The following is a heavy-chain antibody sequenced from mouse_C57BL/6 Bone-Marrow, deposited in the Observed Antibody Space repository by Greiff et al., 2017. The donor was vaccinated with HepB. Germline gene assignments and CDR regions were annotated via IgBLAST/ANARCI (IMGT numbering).Heavy chain of an antibody. Sequence: EVKLMESGAELVRPGASVKLSCTASGFNIKDDYMHWVKQRPEQGLEWIGWIDPENGDTEYASKFQGKATITADTSSNTAYLQLSSLTSEDTAVYYCTLYSNPWFAYWGQGTLVTVSA. CDR2: IDPENGDT. J-gene: IGHJ3*01. CDR3: TLYSNPWFAY. V-gene: IGHV14-4*01. CDR1: GFNIKDDY. D-gene: IGHD2-5*01.